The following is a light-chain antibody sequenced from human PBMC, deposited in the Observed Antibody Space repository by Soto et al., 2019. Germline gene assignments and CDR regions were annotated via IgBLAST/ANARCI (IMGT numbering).Light chain of an antibody. Sequence: IQITHSPSTLSASVVYRVTITCRASQGISSNLAWYQQKPGRAPKLLIFGASTLQSGVPSRFSGSGSGTDFTLTISSLQPEDFATYFCQKLNAYPPWTFGQGTKVDIK. J-gene: IGKJ1*01. CDR3: QKLNAYPPWT. CDR1: QGISSN. CDR2: GAS. V-gene: IGKV1-9*01.